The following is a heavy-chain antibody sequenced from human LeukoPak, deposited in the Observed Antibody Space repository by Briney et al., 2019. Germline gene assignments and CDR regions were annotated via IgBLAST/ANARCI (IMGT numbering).Heavy chain of an antibody. D-gene: IGHD2-2*01. Sequence: GGSLRLSCEGSGFTFSGYYMSWIRQAPGKGLEWVSYINPSGSTIYYADSVKGRVTISRDNAKKALDLQMYSLRAEDTAVYYCARVRGSGFCSGSSCAKDPGYYYYMDVWGKGTTVTVSS. J-gene: IGHJ6*03. CDR1: GFTFSGYY. CDR2: INPSGSTI. V-gene: IGHV3-11*01. CDR3: ARVRGSGFCSGSSCAKDPGYYYYMDV.